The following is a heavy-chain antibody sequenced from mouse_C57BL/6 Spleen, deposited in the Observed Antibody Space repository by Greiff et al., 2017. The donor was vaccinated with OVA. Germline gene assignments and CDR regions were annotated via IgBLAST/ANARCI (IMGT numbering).Heavy chain of an antibody. J-gene: IGHJ2*01. CDR1: GYTFTSYW. CDR2: IDPSDSYT. Sequence: QVQLQQPGAELVMPGASVKLSCKASGYTFTSYWMHWVKQRPGQGLEWIGEIDPSDSYTNYNQKFKGKSTLTVDTSSSTAYMQLSSLTSEDSAVYDCATAEAYYFDDWGKGTTVTVSS. CDR3: ATAEAYYFDD. D-gene: IGHD3-2*02. V-gene: IGHV1-69*01.